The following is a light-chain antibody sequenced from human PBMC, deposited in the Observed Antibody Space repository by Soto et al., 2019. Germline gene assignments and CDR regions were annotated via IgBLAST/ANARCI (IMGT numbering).Light chain of an antibody. CDR1: QSVSNNY. CDR3: QQYGSSGT. CDR2: GAS. V-gene: IGKV3-20*01. Sequence: RSQVAFSLSRRARSTLSCRASQSVSNNYLAWYQQKPGQAPRLLIYGASNRATGIPDRFSGSGSGTDFTLTISRLEPEDFAVYYCQQYGSSGTFGQGTKVDIK. J-gene: IGKJ1*01.